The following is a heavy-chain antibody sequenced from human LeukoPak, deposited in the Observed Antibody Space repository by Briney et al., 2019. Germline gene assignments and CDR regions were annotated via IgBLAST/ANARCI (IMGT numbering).Heavy chain of an antibody. D-gene: IGHD3-22*01. CDR2: IYNDGTST. J-gene: IGHJ4*02. CDR1: GFTFSNYW. CDR3: ASFGSSGYWLDY. Sequence: GGSLRLSCAASGFTFSNYWMHWVRQVPGKGLVWVSHIYNDGTSTNYADSVKGRFTISRDNAKHTLYLQMNSLRAEDTAVYYCASFGSSGYWLDYWGQGALVTV. V-gene: IGHV3-74*01.